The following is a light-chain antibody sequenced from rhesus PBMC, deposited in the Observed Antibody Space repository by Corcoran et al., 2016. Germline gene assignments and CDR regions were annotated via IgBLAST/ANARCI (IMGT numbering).Light chain of an antibody. Sequence: DIQMTQSPSSLSASVGDTVTITCRASQGISTWLAWFQQKPGKAPTLLIYKASSLESGGPSRFSGSGAGTDFTLTISSLQSEDFGTYYCLQYTSSPYSFGQGTKVEIK. V-gene: IGKV1-22*01. J-gene: IGKJ2*01. CDR2: KAS. CDR3: LQYTSSPYS. CDR1: QGISTW.